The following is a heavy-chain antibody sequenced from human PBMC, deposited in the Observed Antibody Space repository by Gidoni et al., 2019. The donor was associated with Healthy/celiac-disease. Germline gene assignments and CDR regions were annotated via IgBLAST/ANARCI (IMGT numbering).Heavy chain of an antibody. J-gene: IGHJ4*02. D-gene: IGHD4-4*01. CDR3: ARDRTTAWEFDY. CDR2: IWYDGSNK. V-gene: IGHV3-33*01. CDR1: GFPFSSYG. Sequence: QVQLVESGGGVVQPGRSLGLSGAAPGFPFSSYGLPWVRQAPGKGLGWVAGIWYDGSNKYYADSVKGRFTISRDNSKNTLYLQMNSLRAEDTAVYYCARDRTTAWEFDYWGQGTLVTVSS.